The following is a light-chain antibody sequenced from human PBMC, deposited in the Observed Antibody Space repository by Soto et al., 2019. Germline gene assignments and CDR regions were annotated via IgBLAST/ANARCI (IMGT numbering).Light chain of an antibody. V-gene: IGLV1-40*01. CDR2: VNS. CDR1: SSNIGADYD. Sequence: QPVLTQPPSVSGAPGQRVTISCTGSSSNIGADYDVNWYQQLPGAAPKLLIYVNSNRPSGVPDRFSGSKSGTSASLAITGLQAEDEAYYYCQSYDTSLSPLVVFGGGTKVTVL. CDR3: QSYDTSLSPLVV. J-gene: IGLJ2*01.